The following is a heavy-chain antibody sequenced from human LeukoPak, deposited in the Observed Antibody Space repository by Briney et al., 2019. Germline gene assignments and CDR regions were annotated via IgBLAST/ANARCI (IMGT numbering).Heavy chain of an antibody. CDR1: GFTFSSYG. V-gene: IGHV3-33*01. Sequence: GGSLRLSCAASGFTFSSYGMHWVRQAPGKGLEWVAVIWYDGSKTHYTDSVKGRFTISRDNSKNTVSLQMDSLRAEDTAVYYCARDRAYYDGSGHDYWGQGTLVTVSS. D-gene: IGHD3-22*01. CDR2: IWYDGSKT. J-gene: IGHJ4*02. CDR3: ARDRAYYDGSGHDY.